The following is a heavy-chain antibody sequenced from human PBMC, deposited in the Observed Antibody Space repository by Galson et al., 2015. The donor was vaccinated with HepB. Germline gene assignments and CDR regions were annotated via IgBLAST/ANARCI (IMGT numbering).Heavy chain of an antibody. V-gene: IGHV3-23*01. D-gene: IGHD3-16*01. CDR3: TKGWGDY. CDR2: ISGGGGGT. J-gene: IGHJ4*02. Sequence: QAPGKGLEWVSGISGGGGGTYYADSVKGRFTISRDISKNTLFLQMNSLRAEDTAVYYCTKGWGDYWGQGTLVTVSS.